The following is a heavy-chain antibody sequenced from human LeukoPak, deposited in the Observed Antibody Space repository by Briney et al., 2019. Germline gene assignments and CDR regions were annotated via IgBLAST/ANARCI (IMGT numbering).Heavy chain of an antibody. CDR3: ARDARYSSSWYARPYYYYYYMDV. V-gene: IGHV3-66*01. CDR2: IYSGGST. D-gene: IGHD6-13*01. J-gene: IGHJ6*03. Sequence: GGSLRLSCAASGFTVSSNYMSWVRQAPGKGLEWVSVIYSGGSTYYADSVKGRFTISRDNSKNTLYLQMNSLRAEDTAVYYCARDARYSSSWYARPYYYYYYMDVWGKGTTVTVSS. CDR1: GFTVSSNY.